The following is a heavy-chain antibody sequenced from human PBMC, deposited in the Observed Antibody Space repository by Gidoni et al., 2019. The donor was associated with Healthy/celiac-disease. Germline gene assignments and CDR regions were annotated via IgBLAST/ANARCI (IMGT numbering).Heavy chain of an antibody. CDR3: ARGAEKWEQGPVDY. Sequence: SSYAMHWVRQAPGKGLEYVSAISSNGGSTYYANSVKGRFTISRDNSKNTLYLQMGSLRAEDMAVYYCARGAEKWEQGPVDYWGQGTLVTVSS. D-gene: IGHD1-26*01. CDR1: SSYA. V-gene: IGHV3-64*01. CDR2: ISSNGGST. J-gene: IGHJ4*02.